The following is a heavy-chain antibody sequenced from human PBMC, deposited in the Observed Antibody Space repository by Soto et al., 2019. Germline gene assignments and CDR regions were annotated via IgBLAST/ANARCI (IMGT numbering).Heavy chain of an antibody. CDR1: GGSSSSGDYY. CDR2: IYYSGST. Sequence: PSETLSLTCTVAGGSSSSGDYYWSWIRQPPGKGLEWIGYIYYSGSTYYNPSLKSRVTISVDTSKNQFSLKLSSVTAADTAVYYCARDTSLDGYCSGGSCSNWFDPWGQGTLVTLL. CDR3: ARDTSLDGYCSGGSCSNWFDP. J-gene: IGHJ5*02. D-gene: IGHD2-15*01. V-gene: IGHV4-30-4*01.